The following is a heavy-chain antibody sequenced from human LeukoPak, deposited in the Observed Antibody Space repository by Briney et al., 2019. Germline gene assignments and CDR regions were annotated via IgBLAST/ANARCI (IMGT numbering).Heavy chain of an antibody. Sequence: SETLSLTCAVYGGSFSGYYWSWIRQPPGKGLEWIGEINHSGSTNYNPSLKSRVTISVDTSKNQFSLKLSSVTAADTAVYYCAREYLGASDYWGQGTLVTVSS. J-gene: IGHJ4*02. V-gene: IGHV4-34*01. D-gene: IGHD1-26*01. CDR1: GGSFSGYY. CDR3: AREYLGASDY. CDR2: INHSGST.